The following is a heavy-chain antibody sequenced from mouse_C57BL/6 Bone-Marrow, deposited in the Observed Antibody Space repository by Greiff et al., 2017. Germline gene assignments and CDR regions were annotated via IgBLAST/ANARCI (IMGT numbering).Heavy chain of an antibody. D-gene: IGHD2-2*01. Sequence: LVESGAELARPGASVKLSCKASGYTFTSYGISWVKQRTGQGLEWIGEIYPRSGNTYYNEKFKGKATLTADKSSSTAYMELRSLTSEDSAVYFCARSGREWLPPDYWGQGTTRTVSS. CDR2: IYPRSGNT. J-gene: IGHJ2*01. V-gene: IGHV1-81*01. CDR3: ARSGREWLPPDY. CDR1: GYTFTSYG.